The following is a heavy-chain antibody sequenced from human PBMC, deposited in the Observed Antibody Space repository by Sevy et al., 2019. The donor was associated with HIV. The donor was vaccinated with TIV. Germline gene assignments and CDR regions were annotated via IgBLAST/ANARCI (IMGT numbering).Heavy chain of an antibody. J-gene: IGHJ5*02. V-gene: IGHV3-30*02. D-gene: IGHD3-3*01. CDR3: AGLYYDFWSGYFNWFDP. CDR1: GFTFSSYG. Sequence: GGSLRLSCAASGFTFSSYGMHWVRHAPGKGLEWVAFIRYDGSNKYYADSVKGRFTISRDNSKNTLYLQMNSLRAEDTAVYYCAGLYYDFWSGYFNWFDPWGQGTLVTVSS. CDR2: IRYDGSNK.